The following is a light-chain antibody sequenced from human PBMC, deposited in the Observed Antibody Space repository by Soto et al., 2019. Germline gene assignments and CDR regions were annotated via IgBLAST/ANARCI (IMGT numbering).Light chain of an antibody. V-gene: IGLV1-51*02. J-gene: IGLJ1*01. CDR1: SSNIGKNY. Sequence: QSALTQPPSVSAAPGQKVIISCSGSSSNIGKNYVSWYQQLPGSAPKLLIYEDDKRPSGIPDRFSGSKSGTSATLGITGLQTGDEADCYCGTWDSSLSVYVFGPGTKVTVL. CDR2: EDD. CDR3: GTWDSSLSVYV.